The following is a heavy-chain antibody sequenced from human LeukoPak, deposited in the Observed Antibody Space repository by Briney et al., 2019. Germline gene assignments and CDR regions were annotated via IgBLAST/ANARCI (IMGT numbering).Heavy chain of an antibody. D-gene: IGHD1-26*01. CDR2: IYSGGST. Sequence: PGGSLRLSCAASGFTVSSNYMSWVRQAPGKGLEWVSVIYSGGSTYYADSVKGRFTISRDNSKNTLYLQMNSLRAEDTAVYYCARDRGIVGSYYYYYMDVWGKGTTVTISS. J-gene: IGHJ6*03. V-gene: IGHV3-66*01. CDR1: GFTVSSNY. CDR3: ARDRGIVGSYYYYYMDV.